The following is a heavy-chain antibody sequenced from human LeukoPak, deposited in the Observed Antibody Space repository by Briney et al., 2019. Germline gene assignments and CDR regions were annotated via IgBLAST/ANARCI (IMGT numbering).Heavy chain of an antibody. Sequence: GGSLRLSCAASGFTFSSYAMSWVRQAPGKGLEWVSAISGSGGSTYYADSVKGRFTISRDNSKNTLYLQMNSLRAEDTAVYYCAKGEYSGSWPSGWFDPWGQGTLVTVSS. CDR3: AKGEYSGSWPSGWFDP. CDR2: ISGSGGST. D-gene: IGHD6-13*01. J-gene: IGHJ5*02. CDR1: GFTFSSYA. V-gene: IGHV3-23*01.